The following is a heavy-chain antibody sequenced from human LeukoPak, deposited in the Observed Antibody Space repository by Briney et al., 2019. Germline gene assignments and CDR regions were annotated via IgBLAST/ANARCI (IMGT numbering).Heavy chain of an antibody. CDR1: GFTFSSYG. J-gene: IGHJ4*02. V-gene: IGHV3-30*03. D-gene: IGHD1-26*01. Sequence: GGSLRLSCAASGFTFSSYGMHWVRQAPGKGLEWVAVISYDGSNKYYADSVKGRFTISRDNSKSTLYLQMNSLRAEDTAVYYCASLGATTVFDYWGQGTLVTVSS. CDR3: ASLGATTVFDY. CDR2: ISYDGSNK.